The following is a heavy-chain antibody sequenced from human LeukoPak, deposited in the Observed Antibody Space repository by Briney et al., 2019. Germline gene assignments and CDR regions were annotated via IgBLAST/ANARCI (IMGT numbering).Heavy chain of an antibody. CDR1: RYSFTSYW. CDR3: ARLSYYDSSGSYYFDY. J-gene: IGHJ4*02. CDR2: IYPGDSDT. D-gene: IGHD3-22*01. V-gene: IGHV5-51*01. Sequence: GESLKISCKGSRYSFTSYWIGWVRQMPGKGLEWMGIIYPGDSDTRYSPSFQGQVTISADKSISTAYLQWSSLKASDTAVYYCARLSYYDSSGSYYFDYWGQGTLVTVSS.